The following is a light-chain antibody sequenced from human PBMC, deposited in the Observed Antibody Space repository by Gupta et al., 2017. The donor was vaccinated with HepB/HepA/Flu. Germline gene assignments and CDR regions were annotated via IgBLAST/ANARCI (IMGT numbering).Light chain of an antibody. CDR3: QQYDNLPLT. J-gene: IGKJ4*01. Sequence: DMQMTQSSSSLSASVRDRVTITCQASQDISNYLNWYQEKPGKAPKLLIYDASNLETGVPSRFRGSGSGTHFTFTISSLQPEDIATYYCQQYDNLPLTFGGGTKVEIK. CDR1: QDISNY. V-gene: IGKV1-33*01. CDR2: DAS.